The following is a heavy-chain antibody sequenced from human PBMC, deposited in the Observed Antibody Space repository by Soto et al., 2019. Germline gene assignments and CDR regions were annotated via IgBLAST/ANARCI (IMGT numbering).Heavy chain of an antibody. V-gene: IGHV1-8*01. CDR3: ARGINYYDSGDDAFDI. CDR2: RNPNSGNT. CDR1: GYTFTSYD. J-gene: IGHJ3*02. Sequence: QVQLVQSGAEVKKPGASVKVSCKASGYTFTSYDINWVRQATGQGLEWMGWRNPNSGNTGYAQKFQGRVTMXXNTSISTAYMELSSLRSEDTAVYYCARGINYYDSGDDAFDIWGQGTMVTVSS. D-gene: IGHD3-10*01.